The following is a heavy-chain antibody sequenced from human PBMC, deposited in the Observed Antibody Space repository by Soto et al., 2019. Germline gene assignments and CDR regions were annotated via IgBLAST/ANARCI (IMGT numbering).Heavy chain of an antibody. CDR3: ARERTGTTSMDV. CDR2: MNPNSGNT. Sequence: QVQLVQSGAEVKKPGASVKVSCKASGYTFTSYDINWVRQATGQGLEWMGWMNPNSGNTGYAQKVRGRDTMTRNTSISTAYMEMSRLRSENTAVYYCARERTGTTSMDVWGQGTTVTVSS. CDR1: GYTFTSYD. J-gene: IGHJ6*02. D-gene: IGHD1-1*01. V-gene: IGHV1-8*01.